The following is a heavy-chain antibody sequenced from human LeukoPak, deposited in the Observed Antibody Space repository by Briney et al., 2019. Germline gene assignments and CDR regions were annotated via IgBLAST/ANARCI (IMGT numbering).Heavy chain of an antibody. D-gene: IGHD1-26*01. J-gene: IGHJ4*02. CDR3: AKGLWDLLTYFDY. V-gene: IGHV3-30*02. CDR2: IWYDGSNK. CDR1: GFTFSSYG. Sequence: PGGSLRLSCAASGFTFSSYGMHWVRQAPGKGLEWVAVIWYDGSNKYYADSVKGRFTISRDNSKNTLYLQMNSLRAEDTAVYSCAKGLWDLLTYFDYWGQGTLVTVSS.